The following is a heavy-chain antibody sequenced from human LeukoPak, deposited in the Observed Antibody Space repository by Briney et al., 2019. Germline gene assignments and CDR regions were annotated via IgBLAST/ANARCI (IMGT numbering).Heavy chain of an antibody. CDR1: GGSISGHY. J-gene: IGHJ6*02. Sequence: SETLSLACTVSGGSISGHYWTWIRQPPGKGLEWIGQIHYSGRPDYNPSLKSRVTISVDTSKNQLSLKVTSVTGADTAVYYCARFGVDYDMDVWGQGTTVTVSS. D-gene: IGHD3-16*01. CDR2: IHYSGRP. V-gene: IGHV4-59*11. CDR3: ARFGVDYDMDV.